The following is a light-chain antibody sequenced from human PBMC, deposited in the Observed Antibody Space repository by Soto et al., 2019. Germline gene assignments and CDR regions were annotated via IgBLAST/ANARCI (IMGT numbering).Light chain of an antibody. Sequence: HSALTQPASVSGSPGQSITISCTGTSSDVGGYKYVSWYQQHPGKAPKLMIYEVSNRPSGVSNRFSGSKSGNTASLTISGLQDEDEADYYCSSYTGSGALYVFGTGTKLTVL. V-gene: IGLV2-14*01. CDR1: SSDVGGYKY. J-gene: IGLJ1*01. CDR3: SSYTGSGALYV. CDR2: EVS.